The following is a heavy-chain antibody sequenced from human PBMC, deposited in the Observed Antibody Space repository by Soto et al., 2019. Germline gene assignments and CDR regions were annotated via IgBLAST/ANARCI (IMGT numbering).Heavy chain of an antibody. CDR1: GYTFTGYY. CDR2: INPNSGGT. CDR3: ARAPTADYGDSTFDY. J-gene: IGHJ4*02. V-gene: IGHV1-2*04. D-gene: IGHD4-17*01. Sequence: QVQLVQSGAEAKKPGASVKVSCKASGYTFTGYYMHWVRQAPGQGLEWMGWINPNSGGTNYAQKFQGWVTMTRDTSISTAYMELSRLRSDDTAVYYCARAPTADYGDSTFDYWGQGTLVTVSS.